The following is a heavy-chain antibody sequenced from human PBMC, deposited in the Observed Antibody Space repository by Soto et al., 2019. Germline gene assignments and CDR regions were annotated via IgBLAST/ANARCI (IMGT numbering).Heavy chain of an antibody. CDR2: ISYDGSNK. J-gene: IGHJ4*02. V-gene: IGHV3-30*18. CDR1: GFTFSSYG. CDR3: ANSLTTVTTPFDY. Sequence: PGGSLRLSCAASGFTFSSYGMHWVRQAPGKGLEWVAVISYDGSNKYYADSVKGRFTISRDNSKNTPYLQMNSLRAEDTAVYYCANSLTTVTTPFDYWGQGTLVTVSS. D-gene: IGHD4-17*01.